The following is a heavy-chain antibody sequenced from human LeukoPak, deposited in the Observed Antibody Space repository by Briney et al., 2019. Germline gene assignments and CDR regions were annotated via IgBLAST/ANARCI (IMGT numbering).Heavy chain of an antibody. D-gene: IGHD5-18*01. CDR2: IIPIFGTA. Sequence: ASVKVSCKASGGTFSRYTISWVRQAPGQGLEWMGGIIPIFGTANYAQKFQGRVTITTDESTSTAYMELSSLRSEDTAVYYCARVGETQYSYAEGDYFDYWGQGTLVTVSS. CDR1: GGTFSRYT. CDR3: ARVGETQYSYAEGDYFDY. J-gene: IGHJ4*02. V-gene: IGHV1-69*05.